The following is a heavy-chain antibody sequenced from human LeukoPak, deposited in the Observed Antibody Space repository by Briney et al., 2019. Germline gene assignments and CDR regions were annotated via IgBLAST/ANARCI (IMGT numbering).Heavy chain of an antibody. CDR3: AKDGSYYNFDY. V-gene: IGHV3-48*01. CDR2: ISSSSSTI. J-gene: IGHJ4*02. Sequence: PGGSLRLSCAASGFTFSSYSMNWVRQAPGKGLEWVSYISSSSSTIYYADSVKGRFTISRDSSKNTLYLQMNSLRAEDTAVYYCAKDGSYYNFDYWGQGTLVTVSS. D-gene: IGHD1-26*01. CDR1: GFTFSSYS.